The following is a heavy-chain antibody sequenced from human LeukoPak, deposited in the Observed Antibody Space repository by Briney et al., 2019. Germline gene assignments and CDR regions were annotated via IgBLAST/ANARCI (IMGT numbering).Heavy chain of an antibody. CDR3: ARDRGYSYIDY. J-gene: IGHJ4*02. V-gene: IGHV3-30*04. D-gene: IGHD5-18*01. CDR1: GFPFGNYP. CDR2: ISYDGNKK. Sequence: PGGSLRLSCAASGFPFGNYPMYWVRQAPGKGLEWVATISYDGNKKYHADSVKGRFTISRDNSKNTLSLQMNSLRVEDTAVYYCARDRGYSYIDYWGQGTLVTVSS.